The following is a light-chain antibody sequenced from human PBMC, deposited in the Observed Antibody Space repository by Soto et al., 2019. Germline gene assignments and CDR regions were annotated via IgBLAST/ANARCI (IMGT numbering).Light chain of an antibody. V-gene: IGKV3-11*01. CDR2: DAS. CDR1: QSVSKY. J-gene: IGKJ4*01. Sequence: EIVLTQSPATLSLSPGERATLSCRASQSVSKYLAWYQQKPGQAPRLLIHDASDRATGIPARFSGSGSGTDFTLTSSSLEPEDFGVYYGQQRSNWPQITFGGGTKVEIK. CDR3: QQRSNWPQIT.